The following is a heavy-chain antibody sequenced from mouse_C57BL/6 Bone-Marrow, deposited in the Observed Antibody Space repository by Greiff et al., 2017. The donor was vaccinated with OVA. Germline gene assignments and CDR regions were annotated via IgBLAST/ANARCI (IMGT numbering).Heavy chain of an antibody. Sequence: DVKLVESGGGLVQPGGSLKLSCAASGFTFSDYGMAWVRQAPRKGPEWVAFISNLAYSIYYADTVTGRFTIARENAKNTLYLEMSSLRSEVTAMYYCARGGDYDGPLDYWGQGTSVTVSS. D-gene: IGHD2-4*01. V-gene: IGHV5-15*01. CDR1: GFTFSDYG. J-gene: IGHJ4*01. CDR2: ISNLAYSI. CDR3: ARGGDYDGPLDY.